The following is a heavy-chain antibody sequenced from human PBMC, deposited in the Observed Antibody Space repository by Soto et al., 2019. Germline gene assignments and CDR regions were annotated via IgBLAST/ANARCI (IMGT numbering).Heavy chain of an antibody. V-gene: IGHV1-18*01. D-gene: IGHD3-22*01. CDR2: ISAFNGKT. J-gene: IGHJ4*01. CDR1: GYTFNIYG. Sequence: QIQLVQSGAEVKKPGASVKVSCKASGYTFNIYGINWVRQAPGQGLEWMGWISAFNGKTTYAQNVQGRVTMTTDTATSTAYVELRSLRSDDTAVYYCARYRVPKSSGFFTFGYWGHGTLVTVSS. CDR3: ARYRVPKSSGFFTFGY.